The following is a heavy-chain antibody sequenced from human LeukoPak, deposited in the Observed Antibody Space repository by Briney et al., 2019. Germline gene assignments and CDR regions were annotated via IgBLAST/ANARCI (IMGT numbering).Heavy chain of an antibody. CDR2: IIPIFGTA. CDR1: GGTSISYA. CDR3: ARVSSTSWYQRGDCLYWFDP. D-gene: IGHD2-2*01. Sequence: SSVKDSRKASGGTSISYAISWVRPAPGQGLEWMGVIIPIFGTANYAQKVQGRVTITADKSTSTAYMELSSLRSEDTAVDYCARVSSTSWYQRGDCLYWFDPWGQGTLVTVSS. V-gene: IGHV1-69*06. J-gene: IGHJ5*02.